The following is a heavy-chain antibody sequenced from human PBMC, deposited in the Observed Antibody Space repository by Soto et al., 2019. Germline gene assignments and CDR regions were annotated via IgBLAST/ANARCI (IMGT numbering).Heavy chain of an antibody. CDR3: ARGWDTAMATPFWYYYYGMDV. Sequence: SETLSLTCAVYGGSFSGYYWSWIRQPPGKGLEWIGEINHSGSTNYNPSLKSRVTISVDTSKNQFSLKLSSVPAADTAVYYCARGWDTAMATPFWYYYYGMDVWGQGTTVTVSS. CDR1: GGSFSGYY. CDR2: INHSGST. J-gene: IGHJ6*02. D-gene: IGHD5-18*01. V-gene: IGHV4-34*01.